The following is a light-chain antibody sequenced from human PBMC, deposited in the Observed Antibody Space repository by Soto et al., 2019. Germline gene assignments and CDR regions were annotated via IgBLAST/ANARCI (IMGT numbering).Light chain of an antibody. Sequence: DIVLTQSPGTLSLSPGERATLSCRASQSLSSSYLAWYQRKPGQAPRLLIYGGSSRATGIPDRFSGSGSGTDFTLTITRLEPEAFALYFCQQYGRSPRTFGGGTKVEIK. V-gene: IGKV3-20*01. J-gene: IGKJ4*01. CDR2: GGS. CDR3: QQYGRSPRT. CDR1: QSLSSSY.